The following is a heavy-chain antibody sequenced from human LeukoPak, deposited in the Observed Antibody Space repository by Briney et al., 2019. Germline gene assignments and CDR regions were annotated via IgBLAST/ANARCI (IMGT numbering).Heavy chain of an antibody. CDR1: GYSFTNYR. D-gene: IGHD5/OR15-5a*01. J-gene: IGHJ5*02. Sequence: GESLKISCKGSGYSFTNYRIGWVRQMPEKGLEWMGTIYPGDSDTRYSPSFRGQVTISVDKSISTAYLQWSSLKASDTAMYYCARRRTLRLDAFDPWGQGTLVTVSS. V-gene: IGHV5-51*01. CDR2: IYPGDSDT. CDR3: ARRRTLRLDAFDP.